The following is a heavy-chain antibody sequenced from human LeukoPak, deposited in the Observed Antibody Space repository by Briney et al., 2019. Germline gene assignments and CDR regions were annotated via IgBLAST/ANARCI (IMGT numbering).Heavy chain of an antibody. Sequence: TSETLSLTCTVSGGSISSYYWSWIRQPAGKGLEWIGRIYTSGSTNYNPSLKSRVTMSVDTSMNQFSLKLSSVTAADTAVYYCARREYYYDSSGYFGYWGQGTLVTVSS. J-gene: IGHJ4*02. D-gene: IGHD3-22*01. CDR3: ARREYYYDSSGYFGY. CDR2: IYTSGST. CDR1: GGSISSYY. V-gene: IGHV4-4*07.